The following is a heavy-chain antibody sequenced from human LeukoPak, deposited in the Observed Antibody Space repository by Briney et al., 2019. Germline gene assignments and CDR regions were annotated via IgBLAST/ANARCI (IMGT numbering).Heavy chain of an antibody. CDR2: IRPEGTTT. CDR3: ARENAVATGAFDY. Sequence: GGSLRLSCAASGFTFSTYWMHWVRQAPGKGLVWVARIRPEGTTTAYADSVKGRFTISRDNAKNSLYLQMNSLRAEDTAVYYCARENAVATGAFDYWGRGTLVTVSS. CDR1: GFTFSTYW. J-gene: IGHJ4*02. D-gene: IGHD5-12*01. V-gene: IGHV3-74*03.